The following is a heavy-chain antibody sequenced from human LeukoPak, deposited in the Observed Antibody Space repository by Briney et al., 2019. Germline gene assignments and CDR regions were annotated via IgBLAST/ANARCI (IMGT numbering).Heavy chain of an antibody. CDR2: IYSGGDT. CDR3: ARDWDNGRVERPA. Sequence: GGSLRLSCAASGFTISGNYMNWGRQAPGKGLECVAVIYSGGDTYYTDSVKGRFRISRDKSKNPLYLQMNSLRAEDTAVYYCARDWDNGRVERPAWGQGTLVTVSS. CDR1: GFTISGNY. V-gene: IGHV3-53*01. J-gene: IGHJ5*02. D-gene: IGHD2-8*01.